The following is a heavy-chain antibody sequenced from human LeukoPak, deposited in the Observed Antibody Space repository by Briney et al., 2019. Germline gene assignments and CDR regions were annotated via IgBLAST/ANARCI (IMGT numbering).Heavy chain of an antibody. Sequence: GGSLSLSCAASGFTFSSYAMHWVRQAPGQGLGWVAVISFDGSNKYYADSVKGRFTISSENSKNTLYLHMHSLRAEDTAVYSCARDFSGSYCGTTDYGMDVWGPGTTVTVSS. D-gene: IGHD1-26*01. CDR1: GFTFSSYA. CDR3: ARDFSGSYCGTTDYGMDV. CDR2: ISFDGSNK. J-gene: IGHJ6*02. V-gene: IGHV3-30-3*01.